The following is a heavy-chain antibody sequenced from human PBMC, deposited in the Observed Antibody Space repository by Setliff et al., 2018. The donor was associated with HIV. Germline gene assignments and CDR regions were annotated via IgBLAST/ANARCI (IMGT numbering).Heavy chain of an antibody. CDR2: IYYSGST. D-gene: IGHD1-1*01. J-gene: IGHJ4*02. Sequence: PSETLSLTCTVSGGSISSSSYYWGWIRQPPGKGLEWIGSIYYSGSTYYNPSLNSRVTISVDTSKNQFSLKLTSVTAADTAVYYCARETRPGLTRSGFDYWGQGTLVTVSS. V-gene: IGHV4-39*07. CDR1: GGSISSSSYY. CDR3: ARETRPGLTRSGFDY.